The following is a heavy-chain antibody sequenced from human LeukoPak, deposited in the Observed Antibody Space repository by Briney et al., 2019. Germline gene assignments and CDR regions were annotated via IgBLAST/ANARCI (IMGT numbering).Heavy chain of an antibody. CDR2: INHSGST. D-gene: IGHD3-16*01. J-gene: IGHJ4*02. CDR3: ARGLDYGDYPDY. V-gene: IGHV4-34*01. CDR1: GGSFSGYY. Sequence: SETLSLTCAVYGGSFSGYYWSWIRQPPGKGLEWIEEINHSGSTNYNPSLKSRVTISVDTSKNQFSLKLSSVTAADTAVYYCARGLDYGDYPDYWGQGTLVTVSS.